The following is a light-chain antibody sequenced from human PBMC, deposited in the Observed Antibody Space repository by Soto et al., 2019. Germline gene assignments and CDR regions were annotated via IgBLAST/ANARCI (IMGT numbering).Light chain of an antibody. V-gene: IGKV3-15*01. CDR1: QNVNNR. J-gene: IGKJ1*01. Sequence: EIVMTQSPAMLSASPGERATLSCRASQNVNNRLAWYQQNASQPPRLLIYGAFTRAIGIPARFSCSGSGTEFSLTISSLQFEDFAVYYCEHFNSWPLLFGQGTKVEIK. CDR3: EHFNSWPLL. CDR2: GAF.